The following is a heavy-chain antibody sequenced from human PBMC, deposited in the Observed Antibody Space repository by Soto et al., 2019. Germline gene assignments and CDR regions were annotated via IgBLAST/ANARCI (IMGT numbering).Heavy chain of an antibody. J-gene: IGHJ5*02. D-gene: IGHD3-10*01. CDR3: TREYSVSGSPDHWFDP. Sequence: PSQTLSLTCAISGDSVSSNSASWSWIRQSPSRGLEWLGRTYYRSKWYNDYAVSVKSRITINPDTSKNQFSLQLNSVTPEDTAVYYCTREYSVSGSPDHWFDPWGQGTLVTVSS. V-gene: IGHV6-1*01. CDR1: GDSVSSNSAS. CDR2: TYYRSKWYN.